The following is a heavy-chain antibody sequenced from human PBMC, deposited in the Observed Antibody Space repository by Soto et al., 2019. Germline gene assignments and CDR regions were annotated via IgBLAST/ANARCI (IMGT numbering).Heavy chain of an antibody. CDR2: IYYSGST. V-gene: IGHV4-59*13. CDR1: GGSISSYY. J-gene: IGHJ3*02. Sequence: SETLSLTCTVSGGSISSYYGSWIRQPPGKGLEWIGYIYYSGSTNYNPSLKSRVTISVDTSKNQFSLKLSSVTAADTAVYYCARVSSSSGDDAFDIWGQGTMVTVSS. CDR3: ARVSSSSGDDAFDI. D-gene: IGHD6-6*01.